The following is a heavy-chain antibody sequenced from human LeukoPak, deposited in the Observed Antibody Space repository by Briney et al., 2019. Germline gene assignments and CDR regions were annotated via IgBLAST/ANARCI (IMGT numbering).Heavy chain of an antibody. CDR1: GFTVSSNY. CDR3: ARGHGYSNPLLYP. J-gene: IGHJ5*02. Sequence: GGSLRLSCAASGFTVSSNYMSWVRQAPGKGLEWVSVIYSGGSTYYADSVKGRFTISRDNSKNTLYLQMNSLRAEDTAVYYCARGHGYSNPLLYPWGQGTLVTVSS. D-gene: IGHD4-11*01. V-gene: IGHV3-53*01. CDR2: IYSGGST.